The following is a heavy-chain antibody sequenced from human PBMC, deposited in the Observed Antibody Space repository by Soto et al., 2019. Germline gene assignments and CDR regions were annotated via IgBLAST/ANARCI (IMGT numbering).Heavy chain of an antibody. Sequence: EVQLVESGGGLVQPGGSLRLSCTASGFIFSNYWMSWVRQAQGKGLEWVANIWRDGSQKHYVDSVKGRFSISRDNAKNSLYLQMNSLRVEDTAIYYCARGSTSFDYWGQGALVTASS. J-gene: IGHJ4*02. CDR3: ARGSTSFDY. CDR1: GFIFSNYW. V-gene: IGHV3-7*01. CDR2: IWRDGSQK. D-gene: IGHD2-2*01.